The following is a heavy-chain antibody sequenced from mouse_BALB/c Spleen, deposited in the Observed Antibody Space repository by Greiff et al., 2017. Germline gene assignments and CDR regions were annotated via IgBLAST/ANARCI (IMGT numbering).Heavy chain of an antibody. CDR3: TAYYGNSAWFAY. CDR1: GYTFTSYY. D-gene: IGHD2-10*01. CDR2: INPSNGGT. Sequence: VQLQQSGAELVKPGASVKLSCKASGYTFTSYYMYWVKQRPGQGLEWIGEINPSNGGTNFNEKFKSKATLTVDKSSSTAYMQLSSLTSEDSAVYYCTAYYGNSAWFAYWGQGTLVTVSA. J-gene: IGHJ3*01. V-gene: IGHV1S16*01.